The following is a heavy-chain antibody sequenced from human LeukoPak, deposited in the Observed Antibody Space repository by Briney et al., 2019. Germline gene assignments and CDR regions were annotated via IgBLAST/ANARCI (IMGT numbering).Heavy chain of an antibody. CDR1: GGTFSSYA. D-gene: IGHD3-10*01. CDR2: IIPIFGIA. J-gene: IGHJ3*02. CDR3: ARDGVGDFGAFDI. V-gene: IGHV1-69*04. Sequence: ASVKVSCKASGGTFSSYAISWVRQAPGQGLEWMGRIIPIFGIANYAQKFQGRVTITADKSTSTAYMELSSLRSEDTAVYYCARDGVGDFGAFDIWGQGTMVTVSS.